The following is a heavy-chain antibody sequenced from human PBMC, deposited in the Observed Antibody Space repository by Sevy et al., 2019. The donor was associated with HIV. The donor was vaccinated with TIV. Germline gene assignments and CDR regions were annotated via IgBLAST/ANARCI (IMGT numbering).Heavy chain of an antibody. CDR3: AREGSSTTKNNWFDP. CDR1: GYTFTSYY. CDR2: INPTGGST. J-gene: IGHJ5*02. V-gene: IGHV1-46*03. D-gene: IGHD6-6*01. Sequence: ASVKVSCKASGYTFTSYYMHWVRQAPGQGLEWMGIINPTGGSTSYAQKFQGRVTMTRVTSTSTVYMELSSLRSEDTAVYYCAREGSSTTKNNWFDPWGQGTLVTVSS.